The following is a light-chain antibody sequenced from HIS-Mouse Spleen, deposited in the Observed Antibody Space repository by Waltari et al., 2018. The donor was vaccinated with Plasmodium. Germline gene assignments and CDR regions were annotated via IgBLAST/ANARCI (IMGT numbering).Light chain of an antibody. Sequence: SYELTQPPSVSVSPGQTASITRSGDPFPIQSASLYHQKSGQAPVLVIYEDSKRPSGIPERFSGSSSGTMATLTISGAQVEDEADYYCYSTDSSGNHRVFGGGTKLTVL. J-gene: IGLJ3*02. CDR1: PFPIQS. V-gene: IGLV3-10*01. CDR3: YSTDSSGNHRV. CDR2: EDS.